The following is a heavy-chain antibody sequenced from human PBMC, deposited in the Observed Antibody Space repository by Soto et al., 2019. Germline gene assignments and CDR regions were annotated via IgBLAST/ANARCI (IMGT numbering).Heavy chain of an antibody. Sequence: ASVKVSCKASGYTFTSYGISWVRQAPGQGLEWMGWISAYNGNTNYGQKLQGRVTMTTDTSTSTAYMELRSLRSDDTAVYYCARDRRGYSYGSSVGYWGQGTLVTVSS. J-gene: IGHJ4*02. CDR2: ISAYNGNT. D-gene: IGHD5-18*01. CDR3: ARDRRGYSYGSSVGY. CDR1: GYTFTSYG. V-gene: IGHV1-18*01.